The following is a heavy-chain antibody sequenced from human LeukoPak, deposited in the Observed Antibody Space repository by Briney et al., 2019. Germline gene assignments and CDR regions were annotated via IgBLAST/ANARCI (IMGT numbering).Heavy chain of an antibody. CDR3: ARGGAPRYYFDY. CDR2: ISSSSSTR. D-gene: IGHD1-26*01. J-gene: IGHJ4*02. V-gene: IGHV3-48*02. Sequence: GGSLRLSCAASGFTFSSYSMNWVRQAPGKGQEWVSYISSSSSTRSYADSVKGRFTISRDNAKNSLYLQMNSLRDEDTAVYYCARGGAPRYYFDYWGREPWSPSPQ. CDR1: GFTFSSYS.